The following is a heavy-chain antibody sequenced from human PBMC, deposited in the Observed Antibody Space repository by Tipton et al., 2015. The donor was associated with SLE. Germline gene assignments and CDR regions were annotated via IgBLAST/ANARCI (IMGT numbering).Heavy chain of an antibody. D-gene: IGHD6-13*01. J-gene: IGHJ6*03. CDR3: ARGLRQLAHYYYYYMDV. CDR1: GGSLTSYY. Sequence: LRLSCTVSGGSLTSYYWSWLRQPPGKGLEWIAYLYSTGLTNYNPSLKGRVSISVDTSENQFSLKLRSVTAADTAVYYCARGLRQLAHYYYYYMDVWGKGTTVTVSS. CDR2: LYSTGLT. V-gene: IGHV4-59*01.